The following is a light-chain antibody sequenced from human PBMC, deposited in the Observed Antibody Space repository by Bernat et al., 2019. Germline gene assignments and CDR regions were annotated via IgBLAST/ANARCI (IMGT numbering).Light chain of an antibody. J-gene: IGKJ4*01. CDR3: QQRSNWPRT. V-gene: IGKV3-11*01. CDR2: DAS. Sequence: EIVLTQSPATPSLSPGERATLSCRASQSVSSYLAWYQQKPGHAPRLLIYDASNRATGIPDRFSGSGSGTDFTLTISSLEPEDFAVYYCQQRSNWPRTFGGGTKVEIK. CDR1: QSVSSY.